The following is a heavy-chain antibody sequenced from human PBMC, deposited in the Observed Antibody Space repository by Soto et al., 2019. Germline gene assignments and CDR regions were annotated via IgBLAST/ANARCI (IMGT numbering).Heavy chain of an antibody. Sequence: PGGSLRLSCAASGFTFTTCALSWVRQAPGKGLEWVSTITGSGSGRYYADSVKGLLTISIDNSKNTMYVQMNSLRAEDTAVYYCAKEPPSSRLDSFDYWGQGTRVSGSS. CDR1: GFTFTTCA. CDR3: AKEPPSSRLDSFDY. CDR2: ITGSGSGR. V-gene: IGHV3-23*01. J-gene: IGHJ4*02. D-gene: IGHD6-19*01.